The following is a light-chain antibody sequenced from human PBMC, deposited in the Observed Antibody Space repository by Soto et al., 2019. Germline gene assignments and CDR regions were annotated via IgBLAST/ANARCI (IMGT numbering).Light chain of an antibody. Sequence: SSELIQPPSVSVSPGQTASITCSGDKLGDKYASWYQQKPGQAPVLVIYQDIKRPSGIPERFSGSNSGNTATLTIGGTQAMDEADYYCPAWDRGGARVFGTGTKLTVL. CDR2: QDI. CDR3: PAWDRGGARV. J-gene: IGLJ1*01. CDR1: KLGDKY. V-gene: IGLV3-1*01.